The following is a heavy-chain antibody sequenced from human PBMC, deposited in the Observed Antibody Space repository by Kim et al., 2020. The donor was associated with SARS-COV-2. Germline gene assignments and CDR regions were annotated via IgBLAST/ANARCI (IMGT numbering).Heavy chain of an antibody. J-gene: IGHJ6*02. Sequence: GGSLRLSCAASGFPFRSYWMYWVRQFPGKGLEWISRIHSDGSSKTYADSVKGRFTISRDNAKNTLYLQMQSLRAEDTAVYFCARDRRLSASRGKQYYYYGLAVWGQGTKVTVS. CDR1: GFPFRSYW. D-gene: IGHD2-2*01. CDR3: ARDRRLSASRGKQYYYYGLAV. CDR2: IHSDGSSK. V-gene: IGHV3-74*01.